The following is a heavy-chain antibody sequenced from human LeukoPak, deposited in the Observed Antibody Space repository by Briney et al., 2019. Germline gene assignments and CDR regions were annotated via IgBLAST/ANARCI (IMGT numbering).Heavy chain of an antibody. D-gene: IGHD6-13*01. J-gene: IGHJ6*02. CDR3: AKAASSSWPSYYYGMDV. CDR1: GVIFSSHS. V-gene: IGHV3-23*01. CDR2: STGSGGNT. Sequence: PGGTLSLSCAASGVIFSSHSMNWVRQAPGKGLEWVSVSTGSGGNTYYADSVKGRFTIFKDNSKNTVYLEMSSLRVDDTAVYYCAKAASSSWPSYYYGMDVWGQGTTVTVSS.